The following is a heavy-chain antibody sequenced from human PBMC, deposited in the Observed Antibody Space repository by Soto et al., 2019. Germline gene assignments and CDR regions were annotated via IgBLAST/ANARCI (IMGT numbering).Heavy chain of an antibody. J-gene: IGHJ4*02. CDR1: GFTFSNYA. CDR2: ISGSSDHT. Sequence: GGSLRLSCAASGFTFSNYALSWVRQAPGKGLEWVSAISGSSDHTFYADSVKGRFTISRDNSKSTLYLQVNSLRAEDTAVYYCAKATYSSGWRYYFAFSGQRTQVTVSS. CDR3: AKATYSSGWRYYFAF. D-gene: IGHD6-19*01. V-gene: IGHV3-23*01.